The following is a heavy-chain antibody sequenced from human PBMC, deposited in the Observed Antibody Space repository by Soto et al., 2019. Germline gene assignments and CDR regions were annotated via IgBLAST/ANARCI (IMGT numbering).Heavy chain of an antibody. CDR2: ISGRGSPT. V-gene: IGHV3-23*01. Sequence: EVQLLESGGGLGQPGGSLRLSCAASGFTFRSYAMTWVRQAPGRGLEWVSAISGRGSPTYYADSVKGRFTISRDNSKNTLYLQMNSLRADDTAVYYCARDMSGGTYNYYYGMDVWGQGTTVTVSS. D-gene: IGHD1-26*01. CDR3: ARDMSGGTYNYYYGMDV. J-gene: IGHJ6*02. CDR1: GFTFRSYA.